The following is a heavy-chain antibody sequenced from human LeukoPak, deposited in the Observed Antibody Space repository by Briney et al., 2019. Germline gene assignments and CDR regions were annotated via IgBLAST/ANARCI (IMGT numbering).Heavy chain of an antibody. CDR2: INHSGST. D-gene: IGHD3-9*01. CDR3: ARSPARYFDSIDY. J-gene: IGHJ4*02. Sequence: NPSETLSLTCAVYGGSFSGYYWSWIRQPPGKGLEWIGEINHSGSTNYSPSLKSRVTISVDTSKNQFSLKLSSVTAADTAVYYCARSPARYFDSIDYWGQGTLVTVSS. V-gene: IGHV4-34*01. CDR1: GGSFSGYY.